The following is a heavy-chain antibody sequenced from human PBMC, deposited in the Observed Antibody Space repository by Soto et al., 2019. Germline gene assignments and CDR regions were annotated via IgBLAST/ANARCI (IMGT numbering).Heavy chain of an antibody. CDR3: ARMAVVIAIRYFDL. J-gene: IGHJ2*01. Sequence: QVQLQQWGAGLLKPSETLSLTCAVYVGSFGGYSWSRIPQPPGKGLEWMWEIHHDGSTNCNPSLTSRFTLSVGASKNQFSLTLSSVPASHTAVYYSARMAVVIAIRYFDLWGRGTRVPVSS. D-gene: IGHD2-21*01. V-gene: IGHV4-34*01. CDR2: IHHDGST. CDR1: VGSFGGYS.